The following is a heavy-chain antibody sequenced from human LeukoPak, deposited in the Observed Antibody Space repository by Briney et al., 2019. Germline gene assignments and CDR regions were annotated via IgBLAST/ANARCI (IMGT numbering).Heavy chain of an antibody. CDR2: IRYDGSNK. J-gene: IGHJ6*03. CDR3: AKGPPYSGSYYYYYMDV. Sequence: PGGSLRLSCAASGFTFSSCGMHWVRQAPGKGLEWVAFIRYDGSNKYYADSVKGRFTISRDNSKNTLYLQMNSLRAEDTAVYYCAKGPPYSGSYYYYYMDVWGKGTTVTVSS. D-gene: IGHD1-26*01. CDR1: GFTFSSCG. V-gene: IGHV3-30*02.